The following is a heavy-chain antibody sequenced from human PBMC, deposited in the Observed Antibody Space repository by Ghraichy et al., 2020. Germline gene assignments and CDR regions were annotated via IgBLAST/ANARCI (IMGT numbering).Heavy chain of an antibody. CDR2: INHSGST. J-gene: IGHJ4*02. V-gene: IGHV4-34*01. Sequence: SETLSLTCAVYGGSFSGYYWSWIRQPPGKGLEWIGEINHSGSTNYNPSLKSRVTISVDTSKNQFSLKLSSVTAADTAVYYCARGLSSSWSYYFDDWGQGTLVTVSS. CDR3: ARGLSSSWSYYFDD. D-gene: IGHD6-13*01. CDR1: GGSFSGYY.